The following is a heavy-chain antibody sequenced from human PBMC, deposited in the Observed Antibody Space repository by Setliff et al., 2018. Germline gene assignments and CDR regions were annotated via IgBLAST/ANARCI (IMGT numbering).Heavy chain of an antibody. Sequence: PSETLSLTCAVYGGSFSGYYWGWLRQPPGKGLEWIGEINHSGSTNYNPSLKSRVTISVDTSKNQFSLKLSSVTAADTAVYYCARGWGSGWSKEGAFDIWGQGTMVTVSS. CDR2: INHSGST. CDR1: GGSFSGYY. D-gene: IGHD6-19*01. V-gene: IGHV4-34*01. J-gene: IGHJ3*02. CDR3: ARGWGSGWSKEGAFDI.